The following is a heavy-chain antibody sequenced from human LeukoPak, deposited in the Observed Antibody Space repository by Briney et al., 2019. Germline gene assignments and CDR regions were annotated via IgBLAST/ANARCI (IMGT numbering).Heavy chain of an antibody. CDR2: IYPGDSDT. CDR1: GYSFTSYW. CDR3: ARLPSSSSCVGWFDP. J-gene: IGHJ5*02. Sequence: GESLKISCKGSGYSFTSYWIGWVRQMPGKGLEWMGIIYPGDSDTRYSPSFQGQVTISADKSISTAYLQWSSLKASDTATYYCARLPSSSSCVGWFDPWGQGTLVTVSS. V-gene: IGHV5-51*01. D-gene: IGHD6-6*01.